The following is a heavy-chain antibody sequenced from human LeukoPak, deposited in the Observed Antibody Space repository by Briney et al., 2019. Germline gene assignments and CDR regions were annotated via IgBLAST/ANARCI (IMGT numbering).Heavy chain of an antibody. CDR2: INPSGGSA. CDR3: ARAPLLWFGEFDY. D-gene: IGHD3-10*01. J-gene: IGHJ4*02. V-gene: IGHV1-46*01. Sequence: GASVKVSCKASGYTFTGYYIHWVRQAPGQGLDWMGIINPSGGSATFAQKFQGRVNMTRDMSTSTVYMELSSLRSEDTAVYYCARAPLLWFGEFDYWGQGTLVTVSS. CDR1: GYTFTGYY.